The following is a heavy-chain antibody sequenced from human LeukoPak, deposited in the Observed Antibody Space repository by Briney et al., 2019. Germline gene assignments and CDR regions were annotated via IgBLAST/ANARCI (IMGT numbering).Heavy chain of an antibody. CDR3: ARGDGTSWHGY. V-gene: IGHV1-2*02. CDR1: GYXFTDNW. CDR2: INTNSGAT. J-gene: IGHJ4*02. Sequence: ASVKVSCKASGYXFTDNWIHWVRQAPGQGLEWIGLINTNSGATSNAQSFQGRVTMTRDTSISTAYMELGRLRLDGTAVYYCARGDGTSWHGYWGQGTLVIVSS. D-gene: IGHD6-13*01.